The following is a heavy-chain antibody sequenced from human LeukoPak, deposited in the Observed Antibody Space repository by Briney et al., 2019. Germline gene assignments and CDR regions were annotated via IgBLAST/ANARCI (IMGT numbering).Heavy chain of an antibody. CDR3: ARHASSMVRGVLRGFFGY. J-gene: IGHJ4*02. CDR1: GGSISSSNW. CDR2: IYYSGST. V-gene: IGHV4-4*02. Sequence: SETLSLTCAISGGSISSSNWWSWVRQPPGKGLEWIGYIYYSGSTNYNPSLKSRVTISVDTSKNQFSLKLSSVTAADTAVYYCARHASSMVRGVLRGFFGYWGQGTLVTVSS. D-gene: IGHD3-10*01.